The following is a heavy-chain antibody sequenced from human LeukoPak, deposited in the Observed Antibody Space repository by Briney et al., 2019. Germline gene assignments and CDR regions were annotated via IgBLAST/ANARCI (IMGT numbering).Heavy chain of an antibody. D-gene: IGHD3-22*01. V-gene: IGHV4-39*07. Sequence: MPSETLSLTCTVSGGSISSSSYYWGWIRQPPGKGLEWIGEINHSGSTNNNPSLKSRVTVSVDTSKNQFSLRLNSVTAADTAVYYCARRTMFDDRSAYYAIDYWGQGTLVTVSS. J-gene: IGHJ4*02. CDR2: INHSGST. CDR3: ARRTMFDDRSAYYAIDY. CDR1: GGSISSSSYY.